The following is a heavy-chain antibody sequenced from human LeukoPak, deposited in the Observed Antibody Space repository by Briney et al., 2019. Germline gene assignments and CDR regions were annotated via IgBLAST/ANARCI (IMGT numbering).Heavy chain of an antibody. J-gene: IGHJ5*02. D-gene: IGHD6-6*01. CDR1: GGSISSGSYY. Sequence: PSETLSLTCTVSGGSISSGSYYWRWIRQPAGKGLEWIVRIYTSGSTNYNPSLKSRVTISVDTSKNQFSLKLSSVTAADTAVYYCARAPRAENWFDPWGQGTLVTVSS. CDR3: ARAPRAENWFDP. V-gene: IGHV4-61*02. CDR2: IYTSGST.